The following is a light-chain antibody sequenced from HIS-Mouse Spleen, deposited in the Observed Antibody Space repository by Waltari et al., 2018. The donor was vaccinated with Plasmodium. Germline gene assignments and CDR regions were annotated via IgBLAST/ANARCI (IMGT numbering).Light chain of an antibody. V-gene: IGLV3-10*01. CDR3: YSTDSSGNHRV. Sequence: SYELTQPPSVSVSPAQTARITCSGDALPKKYAYWYQQKSGQAPVLVIYEDSKRPSGIPERLSGSRSGTMATLPISGAKGEDEADYYCYSTDSSGNHRVFGGGTKLTVL. CDR2: EDS. CDR1: ALPKKY. J-gene: IGLJ3*02.